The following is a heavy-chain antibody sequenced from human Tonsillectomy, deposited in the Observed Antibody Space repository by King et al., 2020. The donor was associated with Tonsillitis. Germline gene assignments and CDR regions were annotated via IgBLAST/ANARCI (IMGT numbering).Heavy chain of an antibody. V-gene: IGHV4-59*01. Sequence: QLQESGPGLVKPSETLSLTCTVSGGSISSYYWNWIRQPPGKGLEWIGGIYYSGSTKYNPSLKSRVTISVEPSKKQLSRKLSSVTAADTAVYYCARDKVCSGYYCAYGMDVWGQGTTVTVSS. D-gene: IGHD3-22*01. CDR3: ARDKVCSGYYCAYGMDV. CDR1: GGSISSYY. J-gene: IGHJ6*02. CDR2: IYYSGST.